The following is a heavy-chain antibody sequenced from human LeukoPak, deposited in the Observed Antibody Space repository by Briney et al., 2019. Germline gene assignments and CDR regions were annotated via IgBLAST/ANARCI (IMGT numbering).Heavy chain of an antibody. V-gene: IGHV3-48*04. CDR2: ISSSSSSI. CDR1: GFTFSSYS. Sequence: PGGSLRLSCAASGFTFSSYSMNWVRQAPGKGLEWISYISSSSSSIYYADSMKGRFTISRDNAKNSLYLQMNSLRVEDTAVYYCARDHNYAFDNWGQGTLVSVSS. J-gene: IGHJ4*02. D-gene: IGHD1-1*01. CDR3: ARDHNYAFDN.